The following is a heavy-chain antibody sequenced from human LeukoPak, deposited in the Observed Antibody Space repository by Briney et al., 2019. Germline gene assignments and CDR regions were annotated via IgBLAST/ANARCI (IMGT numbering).Heavy chain of an antibody. V-gene: IGHV3-30*18. Sequence: GGSLRLSCAASGFHFSSYGMHWVRQAPGKGLEWVAVISYDGSDKYYADSVKGRFTTSRDNPKSTLYLQMNSLRGEDTAVYYCAKAVGSNSWYSNFWGQGTLVTVSS. CDR3: AKAVGSNSWYSNF. J-gene: IGHJ4*02. CDR1: GFHFSSYG. D-gene: IGHD2-2*01. CDR2: ISYDGSDK.